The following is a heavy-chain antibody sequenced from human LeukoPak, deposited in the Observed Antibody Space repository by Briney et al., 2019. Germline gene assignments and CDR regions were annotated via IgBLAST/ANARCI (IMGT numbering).Heavy chain of an antibody. CDR1: GYTFTSYD. J-gene: IGHJ6*02. Sequence: ASVKVSFKASGYTFTSYDINWVRPATGQGLEWMGWMNPNSGNTGYAQKLQGRVTMTRNTSISTAYTELSSLRSEDTAVYYCARRDCSSTSCYDYYYYYGMDVWGQGTTVTVSS. CDR2: MNPNSGNT. CDR3: ARRDCSSTSCYDYYYYYGMDV. D-gene: IGHD2-2*01. V-gene: IGHV1-8*01.